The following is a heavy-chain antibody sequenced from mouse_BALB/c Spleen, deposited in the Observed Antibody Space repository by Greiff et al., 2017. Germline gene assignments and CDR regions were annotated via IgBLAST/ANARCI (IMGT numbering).Heavy chain of an antibody. CDR3: ARDGGYYAMDY. J-gene: IGHJ4*01. CDR2: IYYSGTI. CDR1: GVSITTGNYR. Sequence: EVKLMESGPGLVKPSQTVSLTCTVTGVSITTGNYRWSWIRQFPGNKLEWIGYIYYSGTITYNPSLTSRTTITRDTSKNQFFLEMNSLTAEDTATYYCARDGGYYAMDYWGQGTSVTVSS. D-gene: IGHD1-1*02. V-gene: IGHV3-5*02.